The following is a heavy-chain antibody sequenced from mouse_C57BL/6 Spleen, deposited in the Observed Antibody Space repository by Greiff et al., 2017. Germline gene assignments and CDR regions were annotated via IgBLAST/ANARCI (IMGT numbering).Heavy chain of an antibody. D-gene: IGHD4-1*01. V-gene: IGHV6-3*01. J-gene: IGHJ3*01. Sequence: EVQLQQSGGGLVQPGGSMKLSCVASGFTFSNYWMNWVRQSPEKGLEWVAQIRLKSDNYATHYAESVKGRFTISRDDSKSSVYLQMNNLRAEDTGIYYCTGEGTGWAWFAYWGQGTLVTVSA. CDR1: GFTFSNYW. CDR3: TGEGTGWAWFAY. CDR2: IRLKSDNYAT.